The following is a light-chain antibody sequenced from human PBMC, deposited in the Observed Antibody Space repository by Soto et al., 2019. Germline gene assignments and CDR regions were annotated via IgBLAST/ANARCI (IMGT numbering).Light chain of an antibody. CDR2: DAS. V-gene: IGKV3-11*01. CDR3: QQRSNWPLT. Sequence: EIVLTQSPATLSLSPGERATLSCMASQSVGSFLAWYQQKPGQAPRLLIYDASNRATGIPARFSGSGSGTDFTLTISSLEPEDFAVYYCQQRSNWPLTFGGGTKVDIK. CDR1: QSVGSF. J-gene: IGKJ4*01.